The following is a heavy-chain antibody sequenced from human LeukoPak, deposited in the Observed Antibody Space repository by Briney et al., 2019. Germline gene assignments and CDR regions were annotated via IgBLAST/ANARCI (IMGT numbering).Heavy chain of an antibody. CDR3: ARAANYIVVVPTAIPNWFDP. Sequence: PGGSLRLSCAASGFTFSSYWMSWVRQAPGKGLDWVANIKQDGSEKYYVDSVKGRFTISRDNAKNSLYLQMNSLRAEDTAVYYCARAANYIVVVPTAIPNWFDPWGQGTLVTVSS. CDR2: IKQDGSEK. V-gene: IGHV3-7*01. J-gene: IGHJ5*02. CDR1: GFTFSSYW. D-gene: IGHD2-2*01.